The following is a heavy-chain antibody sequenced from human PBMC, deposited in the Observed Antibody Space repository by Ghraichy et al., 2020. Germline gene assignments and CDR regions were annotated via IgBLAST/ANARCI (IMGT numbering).Heavy chain of an antibody. CDR3: AITKCGGDCYSGYYGMDV. D-gene: IGHD2-21*02. V-gene: IGHV1-8*01. Sequence: ASVKVSCKASGYTFTSYDINWVRQATGQGLEWMGWMNPNSGNTGYAQKFQGRVTMTRNTSISTAYMELSSLRSEDTAVYYCAITKCGGDCYSGYYGMDVWGQGTTVTVSS. CDR2: MNPNSGNT. J-gene: IGHJ6*02. CDR1: GYTFTSYD.